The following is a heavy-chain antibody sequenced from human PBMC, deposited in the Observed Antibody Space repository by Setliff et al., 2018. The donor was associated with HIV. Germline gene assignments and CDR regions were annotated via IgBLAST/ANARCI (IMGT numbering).Heavy chain of an antibody. CDR1: GYTLTELS. CDR2: FDPEDGET. Sequence: ASVKVSCKVSGYTLTELSMHWVRQAPGKGLEWMGSFDPEDGETIYAQKFQGRVTMTEDTSTDTAYMELSSLRSEGTAVYYCATARGSGRYYDSRSYLDYWGQGTLVTVSS. J-gene: IGHJ4*02. D-gene: IGHD3-22*01. CDR3: ATARGSGRYYDSRSYLDY. V-gene: IGHV1-24*01.